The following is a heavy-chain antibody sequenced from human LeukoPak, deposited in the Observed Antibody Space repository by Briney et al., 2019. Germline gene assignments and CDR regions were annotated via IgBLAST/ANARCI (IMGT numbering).Heavy chain of an antibody. CDR3: AKDLAFDY. V-gene: IGHV3-9*01. CDR2: ISWNSGSI. Sequence: GRSLRLSCAASGFTFDDYAMHWVRQAPGKGLEWVSGISWNSGSIGYADSVKGRFTISRDNSKNTLYLQMNSLRAEDTAVYYCAKDLAFDYWGQGTLVTVSS. J-gene: IGHJ4*02. CDR1: GFTFDDYA.